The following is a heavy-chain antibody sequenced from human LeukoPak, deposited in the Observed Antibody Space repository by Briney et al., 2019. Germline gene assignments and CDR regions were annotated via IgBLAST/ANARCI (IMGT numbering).Heavy chain of an antibody. Sequence: ASVKVSCKASGYTFTTYGISWVRQAPGQGLEWMGWITTHNGNTYYAQKLQGRVTMTTDTSTTTAYMELGSLRSDDTAIYYCARAVYCSSTSCYNSYMDVWGKGTTVTVSS. CDR1: GYTFTTYG. V-gene: IGHV1-18*01. J-gene: IGHJ6*03. D-gene: IGHD2-2*02. CDR3: ARAVYCSSTSCYNSYMDV. CDR2: ITTHNGNT.